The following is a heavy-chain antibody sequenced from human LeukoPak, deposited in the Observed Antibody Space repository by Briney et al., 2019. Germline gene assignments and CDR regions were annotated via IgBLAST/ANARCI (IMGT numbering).Heavy chain of an antibody. D-gene: IGHD3-22*01. Sequence: GSLRLSCAASGFTFNSYTMNWVRQAPGKGLEWVSSISSSISYIYYADSVKGRFTISRDNAKNSLYLQMNSLRAEDTAVYYCASDYYYDTSGYYSFDDWGQGTLVTVSS. V-gene: IGHV3-21*01. CDR3: ASDYYYDTSGYYSFDD. J-gene: IGHJ4*02. CDR1: GFTFNSYT. CDR2: ISSSISYI.